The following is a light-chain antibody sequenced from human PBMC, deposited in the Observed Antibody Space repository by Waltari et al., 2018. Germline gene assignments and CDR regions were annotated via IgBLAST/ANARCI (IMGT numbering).Light chain of an antibody. Sequence: DIVVTQSPLSLPVTPGEPVSISCRSRQSLLDRNGYNLLDWYLQKPGQSPQLLIYFGSNRASGVPDRFSGSGSGRDFTLKISRVEAEDVGVYYCMQALQTPWTFGQGTKVEIK. V-gene: IGKV2-28*01. CDR3: MQALQTPWT. CDR1: QSLLDRNGYNL. J-gene: IGKJ1*01. CDR2: FGS.